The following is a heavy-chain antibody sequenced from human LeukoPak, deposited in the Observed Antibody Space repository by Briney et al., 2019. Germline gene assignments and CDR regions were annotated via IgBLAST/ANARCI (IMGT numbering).Heavy chain of an antibody. CDR1: GFTFSSYG. CDR3: AKAGSWIQLWLMDY. V-gene: IGHV3-30*18. J-gene: IGHJ4*02. Sequence: GRSMRLSCAPCGFTFSSYGMHWVRQAPAKGLEWVGFISYDGSKTYYADSVKRRFTTSRDNSKTTPYLQMNSRRSEDTAWYYCAKAGSWIQLWLMDYWGEGTLVAVSS. D-gene: IGHD5-18*01. CDR2: ISYDGSKT.